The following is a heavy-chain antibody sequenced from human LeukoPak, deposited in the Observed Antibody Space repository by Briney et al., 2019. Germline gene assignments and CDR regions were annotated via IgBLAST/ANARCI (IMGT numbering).Heavy chain of an antibody. V-gene: IGHV3-9*01. CDR2: ISWNSGSI. J-gene: IGHJ4*02. CDR1: GFTFDDYA. CDR3: ARWPYSSSYYFDY. Sequence: GGSLRLSCAASGFTFDDYAMHWVRQAPGKGLEWVSGISWNSGSIGYADSVKGRFTISRDNAKNSLYLQMNSLRAEDTAVYYCARWPYSSSYYFDYWGQGTLVTVSS. D-gene: IGHD6-6*01.